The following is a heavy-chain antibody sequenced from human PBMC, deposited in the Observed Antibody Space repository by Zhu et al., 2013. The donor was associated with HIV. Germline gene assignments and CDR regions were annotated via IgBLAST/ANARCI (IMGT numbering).Heavy chain of an antibody. CDR1: GGTFSSYA. J-gene: IGHJ5*02. CDR3: ARSRSSSSWYFDEAYNWFDP. V-gene: IGHV1-69*06. D-gene: IGHD6-13*01. Sequence: QVQLVQSGAEVKKPGSSVKVSCKASGGTFSSYAISWVRQAPGQGLEWMGGIIPIFGTANYAQKFQGRVTITADKSTSTAYMELSSLRSEDTAVYYCARSRSSSSWYFDEAYNWFDPWGQGTLVTVSS. CDR2: IIPIFGTA.